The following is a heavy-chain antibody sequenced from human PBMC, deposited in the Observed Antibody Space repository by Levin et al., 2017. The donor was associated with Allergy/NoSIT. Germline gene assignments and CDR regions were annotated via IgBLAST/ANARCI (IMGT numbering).Heavy chain of an antibody. CDR3: TKGRGLSGSESDY. CDR2: ISYNGGSI. CDR1: GFTFDDYG. J-gene: IGHJ4*02. V-gene: IGHV3-9*01. Sequence: PGESLKISCAASGFTFDDYGMHWVRQAPGKGLEWVSTISYNGGSIGYADSVKGRFTISRDNTKSTLYLHMNSLRTEDTAFYYCTKGRGLSGSESDYWGQGTLVTVSS. D-gene: IGHD1-26*01.